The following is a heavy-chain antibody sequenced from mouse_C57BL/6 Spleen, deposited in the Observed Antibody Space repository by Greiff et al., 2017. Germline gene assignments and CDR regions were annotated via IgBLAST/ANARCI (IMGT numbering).Heavy chain of an antibody. CDR3: ATYSNYGAMDY. Sequence: QVQLQQSGPERVKPGASVKISCKASGYAFSSSWMNWVKQRPGTGLEWIGRIYPGDGDTNYNGKFKGKATLTADKSSSTAYMPLSSLTSEDSAVYFCATYSNYGAMDYWGQGTSVTVSS. V-gene: IGHV1-82*01. J-gene: IGHJ4*01. CDR1: GYAFSSSW. CDR2: IYPGDGDT. D-gene: IGHD2-5*01.